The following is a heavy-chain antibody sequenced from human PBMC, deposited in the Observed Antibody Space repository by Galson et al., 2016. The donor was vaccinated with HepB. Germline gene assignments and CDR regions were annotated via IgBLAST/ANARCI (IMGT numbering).Heavy chain of an antibody. D-gene: IGHD1-26*01. CDR1: GITFSSYA. CDR3: AKDLAVVVGPTTFFY. CDR2: ISGSGGST. J-gene: IGHJ4*02. Sequence: SLRLSCAASGITFSSYAMSWIRQAPGKGLEWVSAISGSGGSTYYADSVKGRFTISRDNSKNTLYLQMNSLRAEDTAVYYCAKDLAVVVGPTTFFYWGQGNRVTVSS. V-gene: IGHV3-23*01.